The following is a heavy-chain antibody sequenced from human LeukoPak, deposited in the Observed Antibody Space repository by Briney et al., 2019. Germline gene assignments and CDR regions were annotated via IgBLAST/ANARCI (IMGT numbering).Heavy chain of an antibody. CDR1: GGSISSSSYY. Sequence: SETLSLTCTVSGGSISSSSYYWGWIRQPPGKGLEWIGSIDYSGNTFYIPSLKSRLTISPDTSNNQYSLQLSSVTAADTAMYYCARDKGHFDVDYWGQGILVTVSS. V-gene: IGHV4-39*07. D-gene: IGHD3-9*01. CDR3: ARDKGHFDVDY. CDR2: IDYSGNT. J-gene: IGHJ4*02.